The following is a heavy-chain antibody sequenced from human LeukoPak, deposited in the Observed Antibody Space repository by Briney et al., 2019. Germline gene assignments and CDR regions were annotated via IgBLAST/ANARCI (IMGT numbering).Heavy chain of an antibody. Sequence: PSETLSLTCNVSDGSISQYFWSWIRQPAGKGLEWIGRIHSSGNTNYNPSLRSRVTMSLDTSKNQFSLRLTSVTAADTAVYYCARNPVTGENPKFDYWGQGTLVTVSS. CDR2: IHSSGNT. CDR3: ARNPVTGENPKFDY. CDR1: DGSISQYF. J-gene: IGHJ4*02. D-gene: IGHD6-19*01. V-gene: IGHV4-4*07.